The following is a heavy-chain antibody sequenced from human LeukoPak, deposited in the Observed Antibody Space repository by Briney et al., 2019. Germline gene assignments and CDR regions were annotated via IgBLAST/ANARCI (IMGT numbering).Heavy chain of an antibody. CDR2: ISSNNGNT. J-gene: IGHJ4*02. V-gene: IGHV1-18*01. CDR1: GYTFTSYG. Sequence: ASVKVSCKASGYTFTSYGISWVRQAPGQGLEWMGWISSNNGNTNSAQKFQGRVTMTTETSTSTAYMELRSLRSDDTAVYYCARNFNDGSGWFNWGQGTLVTVSS. CDR3: ARNFNDGSGWFN. D-gene: IGHD6-19*01.